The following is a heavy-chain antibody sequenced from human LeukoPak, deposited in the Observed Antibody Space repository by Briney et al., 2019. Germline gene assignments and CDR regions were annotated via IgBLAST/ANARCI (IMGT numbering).Heavy chain of an antibody. CDR3: AKGRGQGFDY. D-gene: IGHD3-10*01. CDR2: ISGSGIGGRT. CDR1: GFTFSSYA. V-gene: IGHV3-23*01. J-gene: IGHJ4*02. Sequence: GGSLRLSCAASGFTFSSYAMSWFRQAPGKGLEWVSGISGSGIGGRTHYAESVKGRFTISRDNSRNTLYLQMNSLRVEDTAVYYCAKGRGQGFDYWGQGTLVTVSS.